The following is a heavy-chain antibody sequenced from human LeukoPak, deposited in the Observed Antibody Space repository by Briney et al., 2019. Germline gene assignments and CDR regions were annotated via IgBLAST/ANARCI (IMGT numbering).Heavy chain of an antibody. D-gene: IGHD6-19*01. V-gene: IGHV4-39*07. CDR2: IYYSGST. Sequence: SETLSLTCTVSGGSISSSSYYWGWIRQPPGKGLEWIGSIYYSGSTYYNPSLKSRVTISVDTSTNQFSLKLSSVTAADTAVYYCATYSSGWPNPADLDYWGQGTLVTVSS. J-gene: IGHJ4*02. CDR1: GGSISSSSYY. CDR3: ATYSSGWPNPADLDY.